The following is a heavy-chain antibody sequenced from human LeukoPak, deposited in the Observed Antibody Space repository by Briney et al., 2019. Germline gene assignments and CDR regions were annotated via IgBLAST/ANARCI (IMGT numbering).Heavy chain of an antibody. V-gene: IGHV3-30*04. CDR2: ISYGGTNK. Sequence: GGSLRLSCAASGFTFSSYAMHWVRQAPGKGLEWVAVISYGGTNKYYADSVKGRFTISRDNSKNTLYLQMNSLRAEDTAVYYCARVHWSRGGYFDYWGQGTLVTVSS. D-gene: IGHD3-10*01. CDR1: GFTFSSYA. CDR3: ARVHWSRGGYFDY. J-gene: IGHJ4*02.